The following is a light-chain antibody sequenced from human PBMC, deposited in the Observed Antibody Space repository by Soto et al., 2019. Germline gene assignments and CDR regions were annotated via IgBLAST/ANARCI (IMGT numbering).Light chain of an antibody. CDR2: GTS. V-gene: IGKV1-39*01. CDR3: QQSYSAPA. J-gene: IGKJ5*01. Sequence: DIQMTQSPSSLSASVGDRVTITCRASQSISSYLNWYQQRPGKAPKLLIYGTSSLQTGVPSRFSGNGSGTDFTLTIRSLQPEDIATYYCQQSYSAPAFGQGTRLEIK. CDR1: QSISSY.